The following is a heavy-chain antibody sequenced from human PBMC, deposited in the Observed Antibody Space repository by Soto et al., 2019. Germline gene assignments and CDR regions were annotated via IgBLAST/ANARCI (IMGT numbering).Heavy chain of an antibody. CDR3: ARETVVVPAAIYGMDV. CDR1: GYTFTSYG. J-gene: IGHJ6*02. Sequence: GASVQVSCKASGYTFTSYGISWVRQAPGQGIEWMGWINPNSGGTNYAQKFQGWVTMTRDTSISTAYMELSRLRSDDTAVYYCARETVVVPAAIYGMDVWGQGTTVTVSS. V-gene: IGHV1-2*04. D-gene: IGHD2-2*01. CDR2: INPNSGGT.